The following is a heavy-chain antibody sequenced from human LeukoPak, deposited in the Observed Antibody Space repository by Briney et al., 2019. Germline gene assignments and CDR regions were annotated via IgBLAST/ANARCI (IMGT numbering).Heavy chain of an antibody. CDR1: GFTLSSYS. CDR3: ARDPDCGGDCYSFDY. Sequence: PGGSLRLSCAASGFTLSSYSMNWGRPAPGKGLEWVSSISSSSSYIYYADSVKGRFTISRDNAKNSLYLQMNSLRAEVTAVYYCARDPDCGGDCYSFDYWGQGTLVTVSS. D-gene: IGHD2-21*02. CDR2: ISSSSSYI. J-gene: IGHJ4*02. V-gene: IGHV3-21*01.